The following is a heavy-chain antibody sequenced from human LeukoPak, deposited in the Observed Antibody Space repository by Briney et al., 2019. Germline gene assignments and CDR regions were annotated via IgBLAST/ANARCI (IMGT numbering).Heavy chain of an antibody. J-gene: IGHJ3*02. V-gene: IGHV4-59*01. D-gene: IGHD6-13*01. Sequence: PSETLSLTCTVSGGSISSYYWSWIRQPAGKGLEWIGYIYYSGSTNYNPSLKSRVTISVDMSKNQFSLKLSSVTAADTAVYYCARRGSSSWYAPGAFDIWGQGTMVTVSS. CDR3: ARRGSSSWYAPGAFDI. CDR1: GGSISSYY. CDR2: IYYSGST.